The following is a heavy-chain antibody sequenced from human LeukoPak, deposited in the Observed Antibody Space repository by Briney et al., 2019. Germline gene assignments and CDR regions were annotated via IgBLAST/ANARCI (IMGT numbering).Heavy chain of an antibody. CDR2: NIPIFGAT. J-gene: IGHJ4*02. CDR3: ARMQGYSYSDY. CDR1: GGTLSRQA. Sequence: SVKVSCKASGGTLSRQAVNWVRQAPGQGLEWMGGNIPIFGATNYAQRFQGRVTITADEATSTVYMELSSLRSEDTAVYYCARMQGYSYSDYWGQGTLVTVSS. V-gene: IGHV1-69*13. D-gene: IGHD5-18*01.